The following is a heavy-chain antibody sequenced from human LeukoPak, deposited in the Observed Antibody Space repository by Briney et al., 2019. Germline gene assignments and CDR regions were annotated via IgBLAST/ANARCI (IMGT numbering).Heavy chain of an antibody. CDR3: ASGAYGSGSYSSLLDY. CDR2: INHSGST. Sequence: PETLSLTCAVYGGSFSGYYWSWIRQPPGKGLEWIGEINHSGSTNYNPSLKSRVTISVDTSKNQFSLKLSSVTAADTAVYYCASGAYGSGSYSSLLDYWGQGTLVTVSS. V-gene: IGHV4-34*01. J-gene: IGHJ4*02. CDR1: GGSFSGYY. D-gene: IGHD3-10*01.